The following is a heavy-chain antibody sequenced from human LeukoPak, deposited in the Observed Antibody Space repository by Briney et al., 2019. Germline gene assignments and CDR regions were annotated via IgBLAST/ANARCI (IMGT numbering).Heavy chain of an antibody. CDR2: ISGSGGST. Sequence: GGSLRLSCAASGFTFSSYAMSWVRQAPGKGLEWVSAISGSGGSTYYADSVKGRFTISRDNSKNALYLQMNSLRAEDTAVYYCATTPSPVNTYYYDSSGRYSVDYWGQGTLVTVSS. D-gene: IGHD3-22*01. V-gene: IGHV3-23*01. CDR1: GFTFSSYA. CDR3: ATTPSPVNTYYYDSSGRYSVDY. J-gene: IGHJ4*02.